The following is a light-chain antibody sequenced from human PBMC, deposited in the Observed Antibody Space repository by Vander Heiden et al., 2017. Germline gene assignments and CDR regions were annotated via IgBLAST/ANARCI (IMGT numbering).Light chain of an antibody. J-gene: IGKJ2*01. Sequence: DIQMTQSPSSVSASVGDRITITSRASQSISSYLNWYQQKPGKAPKLLIYAASSLQSGVPSRFSGSGSGTDFTLTISSLQPEDFATYYCQQSYSTPPTFGQGTKLEIK. CDR2: AAS. CDR1: QSISSY. CDR3: QQSYSTPPT. V-gene: IGKV1-39*01.